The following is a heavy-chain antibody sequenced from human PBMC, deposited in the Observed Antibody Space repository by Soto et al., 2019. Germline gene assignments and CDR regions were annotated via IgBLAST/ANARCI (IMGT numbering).Heavy chain of an antibody. J-gene: IGHJ4*02. CDR3: ARGHYVDTAMPGLY. CDR1: GYTFTSYY. V-gene: IGHV1-18*01. D-gene: IGHD5-18*01. CDR2: ISGYNGNT. Sequence: ASVKVSCKASGYTFTSYYISWVRQAPGQGLEWMGWISGYNGNTNYAQKLQGRVTMTTDTSTSTAYMELRSLRSDDTAVYYCARGHYVDTAMPGLYWGQGTLVTVSS.